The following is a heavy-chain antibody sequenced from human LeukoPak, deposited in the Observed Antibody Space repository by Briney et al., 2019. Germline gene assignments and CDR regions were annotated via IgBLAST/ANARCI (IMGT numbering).Heavy chain of an antibody. CDR3: ARDLFAYSSGYYLGHAFDI. V-gene: IGHV4-61*02. J-gene: IGHJ3*02. D-gene: IGHD3-22*01. CDR1: GGSISSGSYY. CDR2: IYTSGST. Sequence: PSQTLSLTCTVSGGSISSGSYYWSWIRQPAGKGLEWIGRIYTSGSTNYNPSLKSRVTISVDTSKNQFSLKLSSVTAADTAVYYCARDLFAYSSGYYLGHAFDIWGQGTMVTVSS.